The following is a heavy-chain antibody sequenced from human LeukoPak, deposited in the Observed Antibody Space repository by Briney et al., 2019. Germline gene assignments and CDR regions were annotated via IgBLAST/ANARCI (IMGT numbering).Heavy chain of an antibody. J-gene: IGHJ4*02. CDR1: GFTFSSYA. D-gene: IGHD6-19*01. Sequence: QPGGSLRLSCAASGFTFSSYAMTWVRQAPGRGLEWVSTISGGGGTTHYADSVKGRFIISRDNSKNTLSLQMNSLRAEDTAVYYCARGHSSGWYYFDYWGQGTLVTVSS. CDR2: ISGGGGTT. V-gene: IGHV3-23*01. CDR3: ARGHSSGWYYFDY.